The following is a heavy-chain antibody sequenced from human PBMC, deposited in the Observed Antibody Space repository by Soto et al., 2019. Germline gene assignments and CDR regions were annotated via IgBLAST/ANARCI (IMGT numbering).Heavy chain of an antibody. Sequence: GGSLRLSCAASGFTFSSYAMHWVRQAPGKGLEWVAVISDDGSDKYYADSVKGRFTISRDNSKNTLSVQMNSLRAEDTAVVYYARAEKYYYDSSGNRGPFDYWGQGTLVTVSS. CDR3: ARAEKYYYDSSGNRGPFDY. V-gene: IGHV3-30-3*01. J-gene: IGHJ4*02. CDR2: ISDDGSDK. CDR1: GFTFSSYA. D-gene: IGHD3-22*01.